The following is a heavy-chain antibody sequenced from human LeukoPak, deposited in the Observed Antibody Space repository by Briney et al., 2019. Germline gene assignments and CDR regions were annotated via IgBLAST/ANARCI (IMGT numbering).Heavy chain of an antibody. V-gene: IGHV1-18*01. CDR3: ARDRLYYYDSSGFDDY. CDR1: GYTFTSYG. J-gene: IGHJ4*02. Sequence: ASVKVSCKASGYTFTSYGISWVRQAPGQGLEWMGWISAYNGNTNYAQKLQGRVTMTTDTSTSTAYMELRSLRSDDTAVYYCARDRLYYYDSSGFDDYWGQGTLVTVSS. CDR2: ISAYNGNT. D-gene: IGHD3-22*01.